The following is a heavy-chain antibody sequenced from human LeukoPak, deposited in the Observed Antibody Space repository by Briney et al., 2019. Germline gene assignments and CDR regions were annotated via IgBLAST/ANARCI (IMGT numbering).Heavy chain of an antibody. D-gene: IGHD3-3*01. CDR1: RGSISGICY. CDR3: ARGEPNRSQFWWCFDL. CDR2: VYHTGTT. J-gene: IGHJ2*01. V-gene: IGHV4-39*07. Sequence: PSETLSLTCTVSRGSISGICYWDWIRQAPGKGLEWIGSVYHTGTTNYNPSLKSRATVSRDPSKNKISLELTSVTAAETAGSYIARGEPNRSQFWWCFDLWGRGTLLTVSS.